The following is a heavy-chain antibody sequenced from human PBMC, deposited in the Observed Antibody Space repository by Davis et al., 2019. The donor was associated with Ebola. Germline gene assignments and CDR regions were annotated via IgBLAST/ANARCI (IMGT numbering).Heavy chain of an antibody. V-gene: IGHV1-18*01. CDR2: INPHNGNT. Sequence: AASVKVSCKASGYPFTTYAINWVRQAPGQGLEWMGWINPHNGNTNYAQDVQGRVTMTTDTSTSTAYMEVGILRSDDTAVYYCARAQFPTTSDHWGQGTLVTVSS. CDR1: GYPFTTYA. J-gene: IGHJ4*02. D-gene: IGHD1-1*01. CDR3: ARAQFPTTSDH.